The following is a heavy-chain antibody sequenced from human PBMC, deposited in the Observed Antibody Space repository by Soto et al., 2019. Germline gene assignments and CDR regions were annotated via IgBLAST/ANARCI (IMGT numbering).Heavy chain of an antibody. V-gene: IGHV3-30*18. D-gene: IGHD6-19*01. CDR2: ISYDGSNK. CDR1: GFTFSSYG. J-gene: IGHJ6*02. Sequence: LRLSCAASGFTFSSYGMHWVRQAPGKGLEWVAVISYDGSNKYYADSVRGRFTISRDNSKNTLYLQMNSLRAGDTAVYYCAKDRGGAVAGYYYGMDVWGQGTTVTVSS. CDR3: AKDRGGAVAGYYYGMDV.